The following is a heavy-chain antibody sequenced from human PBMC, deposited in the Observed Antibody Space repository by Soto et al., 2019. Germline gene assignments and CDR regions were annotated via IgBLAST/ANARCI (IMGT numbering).Heavy chain of an antibody. CDR3: AREAAAERNYYGLDV. V-gene: IGHV1-18*04. Sequence: QVQLVQSGPEVRKPGASVKVSCKASGYIFSRYGISWVRQAPGQGLEWMAWISGYNGNTKFGERVQDRVNVTIDTSTSTAYMELRSLRSDDTAVYYCAREAAAERNYYGLDVWGQGTTVIVSS. CDR2: ISGYNGNT. J-gene: IGHJ6*02. D-gene: IGHD6-13*01. CDR1: GYIFSRYG.